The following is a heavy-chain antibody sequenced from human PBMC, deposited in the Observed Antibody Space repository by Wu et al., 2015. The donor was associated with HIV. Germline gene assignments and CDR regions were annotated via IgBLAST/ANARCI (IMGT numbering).Heavy chain of an antibody. CDR3: ASGIQAGGANY. D-gene: IGHD2-21*01. J-gene: IGHJ4*02. CDR2: LNPNTGAT. Sequence: QVQLVQSGAEVKRPGASVRVSCKTSGYSFTAYFLHWVRQAPGQGPEFVGRLNPNTGATDFAEKFQGRVTVTRDTSISTAYMEVYGLRPEDTAVYYCASGIQAGGANYWGQGTLVTVSS. V-gene: IGHV1-2*02. CDR1: GYSFTAYF.